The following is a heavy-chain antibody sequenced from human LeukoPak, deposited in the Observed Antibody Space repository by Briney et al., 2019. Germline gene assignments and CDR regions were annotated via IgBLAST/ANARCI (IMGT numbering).Heavy chain of an antibody. CDR3: ASRCGGNSDSCWFDP. D-gene: IGHD4-23*01. J-gene: IGHJ5*02. CDR2: IYHSGST. Sequence: PSGTLSLTCAVSGGSISSSNWWTWVRQPPGKGLEWIGEIYHSGSTNYSPSLKSRVTISVDTSKNQFSLKLSSVTAADTAVYYCASRCGGNSDSCWFDPWGQGTLVTVSS. V-gene: IGHV4-4*02. CDR1: GGSISSSNW.